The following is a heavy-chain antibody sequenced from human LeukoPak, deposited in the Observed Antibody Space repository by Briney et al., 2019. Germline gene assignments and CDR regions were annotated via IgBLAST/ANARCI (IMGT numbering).Heavy chain of an antibody. D-gene: IGHD3-16*01. CDR2: ISSTGST. CDR1: GFSFSRYT. J-gene: IGHJ4*02. V-gene: IGHV3-23*01. Sequence: GGSLRLSCAASGFSFSRYTLSWVRQAPGKGLEWVSAISSTGSTFNADSVTGRFTISIDNSKNTLYLQMDSLRVEDTARYFCARVAYSRAWYLFDNWGPGALVTVSS. CDR3: ARVAYSRAWYLFDN.